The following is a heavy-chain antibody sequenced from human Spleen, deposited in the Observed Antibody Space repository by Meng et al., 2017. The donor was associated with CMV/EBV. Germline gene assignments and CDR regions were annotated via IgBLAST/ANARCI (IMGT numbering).Heavy chain of an antibody. J-gene: IGHJ4*02. CDR1: GFTFSSHA. Sequence: SLRLSCAASGFTFSSHAMHWVRQAPGKGLEWVAAISHDGNNKYHADSVKGRFTISRDNSKSTLYLQMDSLKNEDTAVYHCARDPRGRMQLGQFDDWGQGILVTVSS. V-gene: IGHV3-30*04. CDR3: ARDPRGRMQLGQFDD. CDR2: ISHDGNNK. D-gene: IGHD5-18*01.